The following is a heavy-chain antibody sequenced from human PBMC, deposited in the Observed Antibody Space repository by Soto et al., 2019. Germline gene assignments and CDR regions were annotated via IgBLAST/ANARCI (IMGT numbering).Heavy chain of an antibody. CDR2: INHSGST. Sequence: PSETLSLTCAVHGGSFSGYYWSWIRQPPGKGLEWIGEINHSGSTNYNPSLKSRVTISVDTSKNQFSLKLSSVTAADTAVYYCARGDPPYSNPANWFDPWGQGTLVTVSS. V-gene: IGHV4-34*01. J-gene: IGHJ5*02. CDR1: GGSFSGYY. CDR3: ARGDPPYSNPANWFDP. D-gene: IGHD4-4*01.